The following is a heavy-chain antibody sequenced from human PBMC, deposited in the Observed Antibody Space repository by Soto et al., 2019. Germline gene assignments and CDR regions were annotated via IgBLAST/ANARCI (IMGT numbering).Heavy chain of an antibody. CDR2: IYYSGST. J-gene: IGHJ6*02. CDR3: ARQRSGIARVYYCYGMDV. D-gene: IGHD6-25*01. CDR1: GGSISRYD. V-gene: IGHV4-59*08. Sequence: ETPSLTFTVPGGSISRYDWSWIRHPPGKGLEWIGYIYYSGSTNYNPSLKSRVTISVDTSKNQFSLKLSSVTAADTAVYYCARQRSGIARVYYCYGMDVWGQGTTVT.